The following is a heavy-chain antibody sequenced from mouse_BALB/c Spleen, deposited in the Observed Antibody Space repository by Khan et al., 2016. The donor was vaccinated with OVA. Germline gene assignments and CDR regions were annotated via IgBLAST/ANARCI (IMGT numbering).Heavy chain of an antibody. CDR3: AREWGAGFAY. CDR1: GYTFTDYY. V-gene: IGHV1-77*01. J-gene: IGHJ3*01. CDR2: INPGSGNS. Sequence: VQLQQSGAELARPGASVKLSCKASGYTFTDYYINWVKQRTGQGLEWIGEINPGSGNSYYNEKFKGQATLTADKSSNTAFVQLSSLTSDHSAVLFWAREWGAGFAYWGQGTLVTVSA.